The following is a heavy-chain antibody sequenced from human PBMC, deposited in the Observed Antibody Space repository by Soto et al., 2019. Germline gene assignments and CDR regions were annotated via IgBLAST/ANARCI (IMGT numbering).Heavy chain of an antibody. D-gene: IGHD6-13*01. CDR3: ARERVSSSWYLGYGMDV. J-gene: IGHJ6*02. V-gene: IGHV1-46*01. CDR2: INPSGGST. Sequence: ASVKVSCKASGYTFTSYYMHWVRQAPGQGLEWMGIINPSGGSTSYAQKFQGRVTMTRDTSTSTVYMELSSLRSEDTAVYYCARERVSSSWYLGYGMDVWGQGTTVTVSS. CDR1: GYTFTSYY.